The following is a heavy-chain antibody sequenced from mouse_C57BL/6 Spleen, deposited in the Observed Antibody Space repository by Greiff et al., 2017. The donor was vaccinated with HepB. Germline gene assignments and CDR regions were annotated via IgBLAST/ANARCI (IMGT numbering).Heavy chain of an antibody. CDR2: IRLKSDNYAT. D-gene: IGHD1-1*01. J-gene: IGHJ1*03. CDR3: TPTVVAKDWYFDV. Sequence: EVKVEESGGGLVQPGGSMKLSCVASGFTFSNYWMNWVRQSPEKGLEWVAQIRLKSDNYATHYAESVKGRFTISRDDSKSSVYLQMNNLRAEDTGIYYCTPTVVAKDWYFDVWGTGTTVTVSS. CDR1: GFTFSNYW. V-gene: IGHV6-3*01.